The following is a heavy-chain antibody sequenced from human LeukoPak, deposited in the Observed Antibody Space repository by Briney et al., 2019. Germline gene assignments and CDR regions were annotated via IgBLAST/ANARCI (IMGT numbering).Heavy chain of an antibody. D-gene: IGHD4-17*01. V-gene: IGHV1-69*05. CDR1: GGTFSSYA. Sequence: SVKVSCKASGGTFSSYAISWVRQAPGQGLEWMGRIIPIFGTANYAQKFQGRVTITTDESTSTAHMALSSLRSEDTAVYYCARARIGYGDYIDYWGQGTLVTVSS. CDR3: ARARIGYGDYIDY. CDR2: IIPIFGTA. J-gene: IGHJ4*02.